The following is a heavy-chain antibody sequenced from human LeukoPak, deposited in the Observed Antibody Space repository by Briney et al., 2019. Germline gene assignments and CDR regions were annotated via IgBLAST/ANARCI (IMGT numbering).Heavy chain of an antibody. CDR3: ARVDTAMVIDY. V-gene: IGHV1-69*04. D-gene: IGHD5-18*01. CDR2: IIPILGIA. CDR1: GGTFSNYA. Sequence: SVKVSCKASGGTFSNYAISWVRQTPGQGLEWMGRIIPILGIANYAQKFQGRVTITADKSTSTAYMELSSLRSEDTAVYYCARVDTAMVIDYWGQGTLVTVSS. J-gene: IGHJ4*02.